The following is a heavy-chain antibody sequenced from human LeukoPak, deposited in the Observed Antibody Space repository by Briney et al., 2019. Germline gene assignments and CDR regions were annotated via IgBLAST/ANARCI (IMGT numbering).Heavy chain of an antibody. CDR1: GGSFSGYY. CDR3: ARGSQLGDY. CDR2: INHSGTT. D-gene: IGHD6-13*01. J-gene: IGHJ4*01. Sequence: SETLSLTCAVYGGSFSGYYWTWIRQPLGKGLEWIGEINHSGTTNYNPSLKSRVTISVDTSKKQFSLKLSSVTAADTAVYYCARGSQLGDYWGHGTLVTVSS. V-gene: IGHV4-34*01.